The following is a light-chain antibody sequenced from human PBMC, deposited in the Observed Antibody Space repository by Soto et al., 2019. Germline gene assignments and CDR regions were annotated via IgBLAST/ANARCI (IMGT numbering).Light chain of an antibody. CDR1: QSVSSSF. Sequence: EIVLTQSPGTLSLSPGERVTLSCRASQSVSSSFLAWYQQKPGQAPRLLIYGASSRATGIPDRFSGSGSGTDFTLTISRLEPEDFAVYSCQQYGNSPYTFGQGTKLEIK. J-gene: IGKJ2*01. CDR3: QQYGNSPYT. CDR2: GAS. V-gene: IGKV3-20*01.